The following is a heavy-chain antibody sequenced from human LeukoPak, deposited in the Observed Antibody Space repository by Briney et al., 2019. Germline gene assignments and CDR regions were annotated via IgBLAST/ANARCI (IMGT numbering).Heavy chain of an antibody. CDR1: GGSFSGYY. CDR2: INHSGST. V-gene: IGHV4-34*01. J-gene: IGHJ6*02. CDR3: ARLPITMVRGVITYYYYGMDV. D-gene: IGHD3-10*01. Sequence: SETLSLTCAVYGGSFSGYYWSWIRQPPGKALEWIGEINHSGSTNYNPSLKSRVTISVDTSKNQFSLKLSSVTAADTAVYYCARLPITMVRGVITYYYYGMDVWGQGTTVTVSS.